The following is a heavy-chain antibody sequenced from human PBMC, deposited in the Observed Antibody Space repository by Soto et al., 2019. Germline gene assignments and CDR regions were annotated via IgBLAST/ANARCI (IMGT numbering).Heavy chain of an antibody. CDR1: GYTFTSYG. CDR2: ISAHNGNT. J-gene: IGHJ4*02. V-gene: IGHV1-18*01. CDR3: ARGRYGEY. D-gene: IGHD3-10*01. Sequence: QVHLVQSGAEVKKPGASVKVSCKASGYTFTSYGITWVRQAPGQGLEWMGWISAHNGNTDYAQKLQGRVIVTRATSTSTAYMALRSLISDYTAVYYCARGRYGEYWGQGALVTVSS.